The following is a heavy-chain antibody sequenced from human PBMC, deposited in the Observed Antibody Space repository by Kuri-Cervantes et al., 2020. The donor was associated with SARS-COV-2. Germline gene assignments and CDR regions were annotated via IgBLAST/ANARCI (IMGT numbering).Heavy chain of an antibody. J-gene: IGHJ4*02. CDR1: GFTFSGYS. CDR2: IDSSSYYI. D-gene: IGHD7-27*01. Sequence: LSLTCAASGFTFSGYSMNWIRQAPGKGLEWAASIDSSSYYIYHADSVKGRLTISRDSAKTSLYLQMNSLKLEDTAVYYCAREEGGELGEAFDYWGQGALVTVSS. CDR3: AREEGGELGEAFDY. V-gene: IGHV3-21*01.